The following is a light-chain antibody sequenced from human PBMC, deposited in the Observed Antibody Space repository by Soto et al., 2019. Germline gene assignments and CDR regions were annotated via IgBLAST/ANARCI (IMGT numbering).Light chain of an antibody. CDR1: RSISSY. CDR3: QQSYSTPVT. J-gene: IGKJ4*01. Sequence: DIQITQSPSSLSASVGDRVTITCRASRSISSYLNWYQQKPGKAPKLLIYAASSLQSGVPSRFSGSGSGTDFTLTISSLQPEDFATYYCQQSYSTPVTFGGGTKVDIK. V-gene: IGKV1-39*01. CDR2: AAS.